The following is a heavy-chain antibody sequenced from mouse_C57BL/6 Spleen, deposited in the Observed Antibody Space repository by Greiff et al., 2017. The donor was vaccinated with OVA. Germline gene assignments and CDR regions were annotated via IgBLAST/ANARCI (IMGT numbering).Heavy chain of an antibody. Sequence: QVQLKQSGPGLVAPSQSLSITCTVSGFSLTSYAISWVRQPPGKGLEWLGVIWPGGGTNYNSALKSRLSISKDNSKSQVFLKMNSLQTDDTARYYCARTLLRYYAMDDWGQGTSVTVSS. V-gene: IGHV2-9-1*01. D-gene: IGHD1-1*01. J-gene: IGHJ4*01. CDR1: GFSLTSYA. CDR2: IWPGGGT. CDR3: ARTLLRYYAMDD.